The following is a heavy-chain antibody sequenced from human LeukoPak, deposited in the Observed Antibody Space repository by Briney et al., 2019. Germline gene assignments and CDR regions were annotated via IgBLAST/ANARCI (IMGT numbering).Heavy chain of an antibody. Sequence: GGSLRLSCAASGFTVSSNYMSWVRQAPGKGLEWVSVIYSGGSTYYAESVKGRFTISRDYSKNTLYLQMNSLRAEDTAVYYCARAVVPPAVYFDFWGQGTLVTVSS. D-gene: IGHD2-2*01. J-gene: IGHJ4*02. CDR3: ARAVVPPAVYFDF. V-gene: IGHV3-53*01. CDR2: IYSGGST. CDR1: GFTVSSNY.